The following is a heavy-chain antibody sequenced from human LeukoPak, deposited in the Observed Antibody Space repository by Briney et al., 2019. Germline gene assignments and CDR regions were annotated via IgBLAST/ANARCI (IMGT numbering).Heavy chain of an antibody. CDR3: ARGWRIAVAGIDY. D-gene: IGHD6-19*01. CDR2: IYYSGST. J-gene: IGHJ4*02. CDR1: GGSISSYY. Sequence: SQTLSLTCTVSGGSISSYYWSWIRQPPGKGLEWIGCIYYSGSTNYNPSLKSRVTISVDTSKNQFSLKLSSVTAADTAVYYCARGWRIAVAGIDYWGQGTLVTVSS. V-gene: IGHV4-59*01.